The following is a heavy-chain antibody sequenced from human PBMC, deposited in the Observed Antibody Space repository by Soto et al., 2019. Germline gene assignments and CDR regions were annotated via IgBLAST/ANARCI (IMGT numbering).Heavy chain of an antibody. Sequence: QVQLVQSGPEVKKPGSSVKVSCEASGGTFKKFAISWVRQAPGQGLEWMGGTLPFLGSSKYPQKFQGRVTTAADESATTTYMEVTGLTSEDTAVYYGARGGKCHSEDLLEVSYSHGLDAWGQGTTVTVSS. V-gene: IGHV1-69*01. CDR2: TLPFLGSS. CDR1: GGTFKKFA. J-gene: IGHJ6*02. CDR3: ARGGKCHSEDLLEVSYSHGLDA. D-gene: IGHD3-3*01.